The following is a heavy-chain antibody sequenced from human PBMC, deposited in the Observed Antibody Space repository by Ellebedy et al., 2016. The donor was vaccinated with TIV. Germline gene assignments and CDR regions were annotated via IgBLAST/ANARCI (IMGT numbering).Heavy chain of an antibody. CDR3: VRDSDIVRPLVHADF. Sequence: PGGSLRLSCVVSGFTFSSYSMNWFRQAPGKGLEWLSYIHSSGSAITYADSVKGRFSISRDDAKNSLFLQMNSLRDEDTAVYYCVRDSDIVRPLVHADFWGQGTLVTVSS. CDR1: GFTFSSYS. J-gene: IGHJ4*02. V-gene: IGHV3-48*02. CDR2: IHSSGSAI. D-gene: IGHD2-8*01.